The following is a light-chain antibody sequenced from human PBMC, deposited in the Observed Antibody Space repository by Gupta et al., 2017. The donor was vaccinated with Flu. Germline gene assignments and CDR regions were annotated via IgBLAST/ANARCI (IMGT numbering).Light chain of an antibody. J-gene: IGKJ5*01. CDR3: QQRSNWPPIT. CDR2: DAS. V-gene: IGKV3-11*01. CDR1: QSVSSY. Sequence: EIVLTQSPATLSLSPGERATLSRRASQSVSSYLAWYQQKPGQAPRLLIYDASNRATGIPARCSGSGSGTDFTLTISSLEPEDFAVYYCQQRSNWPPITFGQGTRLEIK.